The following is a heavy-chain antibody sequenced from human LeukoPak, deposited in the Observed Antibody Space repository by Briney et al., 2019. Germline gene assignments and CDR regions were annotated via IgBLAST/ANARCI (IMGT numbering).Heavy chain of an antibody. CDR3: ARDLAWGGY. CDR1: GFTFSIYT. V-gene: IGHV3-21*01. CDR2: ITSSSSSM. D-gene: IGHD7-27*01. J-gene: IGHJ4*02. Sequence: GSLRLSCVASGFTFSIYTMSWVRQAPGKGLEWVSSITSSSSSMYSADSVKGRLTISRDNAKNSLYLQMNSLRAEDTAVYYCARDLAWGGYWGQGTLVTVSS.